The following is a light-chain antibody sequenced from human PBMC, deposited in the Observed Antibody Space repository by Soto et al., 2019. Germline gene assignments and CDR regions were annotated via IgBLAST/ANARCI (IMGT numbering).Light chain of an antibody. J-gene: IGKJ1*01. CDR1: QSLSTYS. CDR2: AAS. V-gene: IGKV3-20*01. Sequence: EIVLTQSPGTLSLSPGERATLSCRASQSLSTYSLAWYQQKPGQTPRLLIYAASTRDTDIPDRFNGSGSGTDFTLTISRLEPEDFAVYYCQQYGSSPWTFGQGTNVEMK. CDR3: QQYGSSPWT.